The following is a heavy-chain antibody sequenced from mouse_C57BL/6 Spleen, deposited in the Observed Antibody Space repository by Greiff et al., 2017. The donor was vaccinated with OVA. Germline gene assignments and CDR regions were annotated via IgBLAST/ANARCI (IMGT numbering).Heavy chain of an antibody. Sequence: EVQLQESGPGLVKPSQSLSLTCSVTGYSFTSGYYWNWIRQFPGNKLEWMGYISYDGSNNYNPSIKNRISITRDTSNNLFFLKLNSVTTEDTATYYCAREDYGSRDYAMDYWGQGTSVTVSS. D-gene: IGHD1-1*01. J-gene: IGHJ4*01. V-gene: IGHV3-6*01. CDR1: GYSFTSGYY. CDR2: ISYDGSN. CDR3: AREDYGSRDYAMDY.